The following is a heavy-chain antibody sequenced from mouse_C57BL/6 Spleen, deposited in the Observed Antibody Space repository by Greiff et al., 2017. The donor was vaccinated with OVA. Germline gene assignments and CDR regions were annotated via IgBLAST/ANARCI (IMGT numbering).Heavy chain of an antibody. D-gene: IGHD2-1*01. V-gene: IGHV1-72*01. CDR3: ARSGVLWYPYFDY. J-gene: IGHJ2*01. Sequence: QVHVKQSGAELVKPGASVKLSCKASGYTFTSYWMHWVKQRPGRGLEWIGRIDPNSGGTKYNEKFKSKATLTVDKPSSTAYMQLSSLTSEDSAVYYCARSGVLWYPYFDYWGQGTTLTVSS. CDR2: IDPNSGGT. CDR1: GYTFTSYW.